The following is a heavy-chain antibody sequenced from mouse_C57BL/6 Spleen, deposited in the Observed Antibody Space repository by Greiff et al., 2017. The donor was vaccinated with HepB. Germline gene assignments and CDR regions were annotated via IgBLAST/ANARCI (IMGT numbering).Heavy chain of an antibody. CDR3: ARRYYYGSSPYYAMDY. CDR1: GYSFTGYY. V-gene: IGHV1-42*01. Sequence: EVQLQQSGPELVKPGASVKISCKASGYSFTGYYMNWVKQSPEKSLEWIGEINPSTGGTAYNQKFKAKATLTVDKSSRTAYMQLKILTSEDSAVYYCARRYYYGSSPYYAMDYWGQGTSVTVSS. J-gene: IGHJ4*01. D-gene: IGHD1-1*01. CDR2: INPSTGGT.